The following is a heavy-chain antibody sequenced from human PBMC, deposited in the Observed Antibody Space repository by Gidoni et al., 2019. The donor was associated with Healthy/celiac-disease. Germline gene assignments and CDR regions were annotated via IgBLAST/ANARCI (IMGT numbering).Heavy chain of an antibody. CDR2: INPSSGGT. D-gene: IGHD6-19*01. V-gene: IGHV1-2*04. CDR3: ARGPYSSGWYGKYYYYYMDV. Sequence: QVQLVQSGAEVKKPGASVKVSCKASGYTFTGYYMHWVRQAPGQGLEWMGWINPSSGGTNYAQKFQGWVTRTRDTSISTAYMELSRMRSDDTAVYYCARGPYSSGWYGKYYYYYMDVWGKGTTVTVSS. CDR1: GYTFTGYY. J-gene: IGHJ6*03.